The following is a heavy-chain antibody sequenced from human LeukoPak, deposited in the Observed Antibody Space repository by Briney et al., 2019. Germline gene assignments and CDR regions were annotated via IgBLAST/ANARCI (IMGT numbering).Heavy chain of an antibody. J-gene: IGHJ5*02. V-gene: IGHV3-23*01. CDR1: GFTFSGYA. Sequence: PGGSLRLSCAASGFTFSGYAMTWVRQAPGKGLEWVAAIIGSGGSAFYADSVKGRFTISRDNSRNTLFLQMNSLRVEDTAVYYCAKDYVEFDPWGQGTLVTVSS. D-gene: IGHD3-16*01. CDR3: AKDYVEFDP. CDR2: IIGSGGSA.